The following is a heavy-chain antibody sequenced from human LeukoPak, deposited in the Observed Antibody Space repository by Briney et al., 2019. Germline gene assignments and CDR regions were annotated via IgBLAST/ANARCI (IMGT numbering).Heavy chain of an antibody. D-gene: IGHD5-18*01. J-gene: IGHJ6*02. CDR1: GFSLSTSEMC. CDR2: IDWDDDK. Sequence: SDPALVKPTQTLTLTCAFSGFSLSTSEMCVSWIRQLPGKALEWLARIDWDDDKYYSTSLETRLTISKDTSKNQVVLTMTNMDPVDTATYYCARHHVDTAMVHYYYYGMDVWGQGTTVTVSS. V-gene: IGHV2-70*11. CDR3: ARHHVDTAMVHYYYYGMDV.